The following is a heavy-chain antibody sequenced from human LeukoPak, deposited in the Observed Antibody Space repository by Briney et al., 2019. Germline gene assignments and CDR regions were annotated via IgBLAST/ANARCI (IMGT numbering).Heavy chain of an antibody. CDR2: ISSSSSYI. CDR3: ARVGYDFWSGYVY. V-gene: IGHV3-21*01. CDR1: GFTFSSYS. Sequence: PGGSLRLSCAASGFTFSSYSMNWVREAPGKGLEGVSSISSSSSYIYYAVSVKGRFTISRDNAKNSLYLQMNSLRAEDTAVYYCARVGYDFWSGYVYWGQGTLVTVSS. D-gene: IGHD3-3*01. J-gene: IGHJ4*02.